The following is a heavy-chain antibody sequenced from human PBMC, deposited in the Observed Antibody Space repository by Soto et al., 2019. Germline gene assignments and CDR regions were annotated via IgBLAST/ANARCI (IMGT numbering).Heavy chain of an antibody. V-gene: IGHV3-7*05. Sequence: EVQLVESGGGLVQPGGSLRLSCAASGFTLSNYWMAWVRQAPGKGLEWVANINQDGSEKHYVDSAKGRFTISRDNARSSLYLQMNSLSAEDTAVFYCARTHLRETSGHRHFDLWGRGTLVAVSS. CDR1: GFTLSNYW. D-gene: IGHD2-15*01. J-gene: IGHJ2*01. CDR3: ARTHLRETSGHRHFDL. CDR2: INQDGSEK.